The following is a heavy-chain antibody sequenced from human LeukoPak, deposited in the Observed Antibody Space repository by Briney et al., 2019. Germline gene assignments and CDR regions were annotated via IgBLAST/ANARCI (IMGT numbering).Heavy chain of an antibody. J-gene: IGHJ4*02. CDR3: AKISDYGDYVAY. CDR2: IWYDGSNK. Sequence: GRSLRLSCAASGFTFSSYGMHWVRQAPGKGLEWVAVIWYDGSNKYYADSVKGRFTISRDNSKNTLYPQMNSLRAEDTAVYYCAKISDYGDYVAYWGQGTLVTVSS. V-gene: IGHV3-33*06. CDR1: GFTFSSYG. D-gene: IGHD4-17*01.